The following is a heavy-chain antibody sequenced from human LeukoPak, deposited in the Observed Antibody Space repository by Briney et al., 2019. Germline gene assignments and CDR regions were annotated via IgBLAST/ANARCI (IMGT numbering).Heavy chain of an antibody. J-gene: IGHJ4*02. V-gene: IGHV4-4*07. CDR1: GGSISGYY. Sequence: SETLSLTCTVSGGSISGYYWSWIRQPAGKRLEWIGRLYTSGSTNYNPSLKSRVSISVDKSKNQFSLKLSSVTAADTAVYYCARMVRRLERLNIGRSSDYATGYYFDYWGQGTLVTVSS. D-gene: IGHD5-12*01. CDR2: LYTSGST. CDR3: ARMVRRLERLNIGRSSDYATGYYFDY.